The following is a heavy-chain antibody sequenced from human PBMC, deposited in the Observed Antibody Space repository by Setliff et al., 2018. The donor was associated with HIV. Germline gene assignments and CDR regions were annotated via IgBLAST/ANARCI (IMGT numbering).Heavy chain of an antibody. CDR2: INPAGNPT. V-gene: IGHV1-46*01. J-gene: IGHJ4*02. CDR1: GYTFTSDY. D-gene: IGHD4-17*01. CDR3: ARSIGMTTVTKIDY. Sequence: GASVKVSCKASGYTFTSDYIHWVRQAPGQGLEWMGIINPAGNPTSYAQKFQGRLTITADNSTSTAYMELSSLRSEDTALYYCARSIGMTTVTKIDYWGQGTLVTVSS.